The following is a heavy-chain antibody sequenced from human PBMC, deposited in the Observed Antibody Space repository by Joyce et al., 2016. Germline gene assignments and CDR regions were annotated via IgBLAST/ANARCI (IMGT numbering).Heavy chain of an antibody. V-gene: IGHV4-61*08. J-gene: IGHJ6*03. CDR1: GVSVDSGAYY. D-gene: IGHD3-16*01. CDR2: ISSSWTT. Sequence: QVQLKESGPRLVKPSETLSLKCNVSGVSVDSGAYYWSWVRLFSGERLEWVGYISSSWTTNYNPSLKSRLSILKDASKKQFSLTLTSLTAADTAVYFCARGIGRQDFAHYYMDVWGNGTTVTVSS. CDR3: ARGIGRQDFAHYYMDV.